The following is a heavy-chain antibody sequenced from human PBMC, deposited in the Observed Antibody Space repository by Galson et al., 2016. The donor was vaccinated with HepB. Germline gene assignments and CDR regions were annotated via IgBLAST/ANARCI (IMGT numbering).Heavy chain of an antibody. CDR3: ARGSYPSGAFDY. CDR1: GFALSNYA. J-gene: IGHJ4*02. D-gene: IGHD3-10*01. CDR2: ITNRSPIT. V-gene: IGHV3-23*01. Sequence: SLRLSCAASGFALSNYALGWVRQAPGKGLRWVSVITNRSPITYYGDSVKGRFTISRDNSKNMLTLQMNGLRAEDTAVYYCARGSYPSGAFDYWGQGALVTVSS.